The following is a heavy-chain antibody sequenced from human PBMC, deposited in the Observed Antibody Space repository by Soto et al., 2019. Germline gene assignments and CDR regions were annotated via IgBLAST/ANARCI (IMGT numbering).Heavy chain of an antibody. V-gene: IGHV1-2*04. Sequence: ASVKVSCKASGYTFTGYYMHWVRQAPGQGLEWIGWINPNSGGTNYAQKFQGWVTMTRDTSISTAYMELSRLRSDDTAVYYCARGKADSGYYYYYMDVWSKGTTVTVSS. CDR2: INPNSGGT. CDR3: ARGKADSGYYYYYMDV. D-gene: IGHD1-26*01. CDR1: GYTFTGYY. J-gene: IGHJ6*03.